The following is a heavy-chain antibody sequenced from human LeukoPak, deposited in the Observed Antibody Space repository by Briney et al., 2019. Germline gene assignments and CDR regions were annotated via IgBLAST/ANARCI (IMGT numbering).Heavy chain of an antibody. D-gene: IGHD3-3*01. V-gene: IGHV4-34*01. Sequence: SETLSLTCAVYGGSFSGYYWSWIRQPPGKGLEWIGEINHSGSTNYNPSLKSRVTISVDTSKNQFSLKLSSVTAADTAVYYCAREPPYYDFWGGSFDYWGQGTQVTVSS. J-gene: IGHJ4*02. CDR2: INHSGST. CDR3: AREPPYYDFWGGSFDY. CDR1: GGSFSGYY.